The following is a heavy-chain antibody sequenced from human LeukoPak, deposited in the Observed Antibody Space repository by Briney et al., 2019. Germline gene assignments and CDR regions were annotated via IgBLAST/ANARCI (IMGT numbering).Heavy chain of an antibody. CDR3: AKDVRFLEWLFFDY. CDR1: GFTSSSYA. J-gene: IGHJ4*02. CDR2: ISGSGGST. V-gene: IGHV3-23*01. D-gene: IGHD3-3*01. Sequence: QSGGSLRLSCAASGFTSSSYAMSWVRQAPGKGLEWVSAISGSGGSTYYADSVKGRFTISRDNSKNTLYLQMNSLRAEDTAVYYCAKDVRFLEWLFFDYWGQGTLVTVSS.